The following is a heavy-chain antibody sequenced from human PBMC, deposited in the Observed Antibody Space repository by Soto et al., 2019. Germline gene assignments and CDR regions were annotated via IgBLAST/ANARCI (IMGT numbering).Heavy chain of an antibody. V-gene: IGHV1-69*12. Sequence: QVQLVQSGAEVRKPGSSVKVSCKASGGTFSTYAISWVRQAPGQGPEWMGGIIPIFGKASYAQKFQGSVTITADESTSTAYVELTSLRSEDSAVYYCATPQSGNFYFDYWGQGTLVTVSS. CDR2: IIPIFGKA. D-gene: IGHD1-26*01. CDR3: ATPQSGNFYFDY. CDR1: GGTFSTYA. J-gene: IGHJ4*02.